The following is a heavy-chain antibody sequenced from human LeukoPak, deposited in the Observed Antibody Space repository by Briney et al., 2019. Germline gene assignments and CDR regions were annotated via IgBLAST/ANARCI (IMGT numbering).Heavy chain of an antibody. CDR3: ARGPQSLDYYFDY. CDR1: GGSISSYY. J-gene: IGHJ4*02. Sequence: PSGTLSLTCTVSGGSISSYYWSWIRQPPGKGLEWIGYIYYSGSTNYNPSLKSRVTISVDKSKNQFSLKLSSVTAADTAVYYCARGPQSLDYYFDYWGQGTLVTVSS. CDR2: IYYSGST. V-gene: IGHV4-59*12. D-gene: IGHD2-2*03.